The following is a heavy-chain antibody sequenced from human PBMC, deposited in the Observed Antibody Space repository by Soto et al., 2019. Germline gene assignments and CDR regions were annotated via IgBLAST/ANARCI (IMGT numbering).Heavy chain of an antibody. J-gene: IGHJ6*02. Sequence: GESLKISCKGSGYSFTSYWIGWVRQMPGKGLEWMGIIYPGDSDTRYSPSFQGQVTISADKSISTAYLQWSSLKASDTAMYYCARHTNIVVVPPAKGKENYYYYGMDVWGQATTVTV. D-gene: IGHD2-2*01. V-gene: IGHV5-51*01. CDR2: IYPGDSDT. CDR1: GYSFTSYW. CDR3: ARHTNIVVVPPAKGKENYYYYGMDV.